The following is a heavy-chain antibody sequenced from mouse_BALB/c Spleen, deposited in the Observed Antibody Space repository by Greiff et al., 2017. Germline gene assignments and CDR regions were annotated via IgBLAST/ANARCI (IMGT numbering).Heavy chain of an antibody. CDR2: IDPSDSYT. CDR3: SSDGRDYFDY. J-gene: IGHJ2*01. Sequence: VQLQQPGAELVKPGASVKMSCKASGYTFTSYWMHWVKQRPGQGLEWIGTIDPSDSYTSYNQKFKGKATLTVDTSSSTAYMQLSSLTSEDSAVYYCSSDGRDYFDYWGQGTTLTVSS. V-gene: IGHV1S127*01. CDR1: GYTFTSYW. D-gene: IGHD2-3*01.